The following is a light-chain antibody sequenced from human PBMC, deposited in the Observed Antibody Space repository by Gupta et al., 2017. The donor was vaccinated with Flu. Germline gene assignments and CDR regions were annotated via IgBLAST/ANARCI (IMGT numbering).Light chain of an antibody. V-gene: IGKV3-20*01. CDR2: AAS. CDR3: QHYGSSGVT. Sequence: GSLSLSPGERVTLSCRASQTVITSYLAWYQQRPGQAPRLLIYAASSRATGVPDRFSGSGSGTDFTLAISRLEPEDFAVYYCQHYGSSGVTFGPGSKVNIK. J-gene: IGKJ3*01. CDR1: QTVITSY.